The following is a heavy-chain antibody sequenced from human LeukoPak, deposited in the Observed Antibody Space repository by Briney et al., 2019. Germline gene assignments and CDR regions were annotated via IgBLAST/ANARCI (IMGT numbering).Heavy chain of an antibody. D-gene: IGHD3-22*01. CDR2: ISSSSGNI. V-gene: IGHV3-21*01. Sequence: GGSLRLSCAASGFTFSTYSMNWVRQAPGKGLEWVSSISSSSGNIYYADSVKGRFTVSRDNAKNSLYLQMNSLRAEDTAVYYCARDTYYYDSSGYYSYYFDYWGQGTLVTVSS. CDR3: ARDTYYYDSSGYYSYYFDY. CDR1: GFTFSTYS. J-gene: IGHJ4*02.